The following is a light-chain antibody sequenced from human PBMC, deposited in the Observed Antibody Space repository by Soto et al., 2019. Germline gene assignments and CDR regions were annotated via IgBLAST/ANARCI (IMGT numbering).Light chain of an antibody. Sequence: ETGMTQSPVTLSVSPGERATLSCRASQSVAINLAWYQQRPGQAPRLLIYGASTRATGIPARFSGSGSGTEFTLTISSLQSEDFAVYYCQQYNNWPPYTFGQGTKVDIK. CDR2: GAS. CDR1: QSVAIN. CDR3: QQYNNWPPYT. J-gene: IGKJ2*01. V-gene: IGKV3-15*01.